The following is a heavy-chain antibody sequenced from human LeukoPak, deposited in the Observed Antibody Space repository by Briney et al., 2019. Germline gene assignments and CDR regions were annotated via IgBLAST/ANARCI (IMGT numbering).Heavy chain of an antibody. J-gene: IGHJ4*02. D-gene: IGHD5-12*01. V-gene: IGHV4-4*07. Sequence: SETLSLTCTVAGGSISSYYWSWIRQPAGKGLEWIGRIYTSGSTNYNPSLKSRVTMSVDTSKNQFSLKLSSVTAADTAVYYCARDLGLGGYDLGLIYWGQGTLVTVSS. CDR3: ARDLGLGGYDLGLIY. CDR2: IYTSGST. CDR1: GGSISSYY.